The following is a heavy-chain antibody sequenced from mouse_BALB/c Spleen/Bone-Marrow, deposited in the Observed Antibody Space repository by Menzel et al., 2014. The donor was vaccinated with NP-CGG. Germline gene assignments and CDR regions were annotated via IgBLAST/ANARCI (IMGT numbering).Heavy chain of an antibody. J-gene: IGHJ4*01. V-gene: IGHV3-1*02. D-gene: IGHD1-2*01. CDR1: GYSITSGYS. CDR2: IHYSGGT. CDR3: ARWNGYYAMGY. Sequence: EVKLVESGPALVKPSQSLSLTCTVTGYSITSGYSWHWIRQFPGNTLEWMGYIHYSGGTNYNPSLKSRISITRDTSKNQFFLQLNSVTTEDTATYYCARWNGYYAMGYWGQATSVTVSS.